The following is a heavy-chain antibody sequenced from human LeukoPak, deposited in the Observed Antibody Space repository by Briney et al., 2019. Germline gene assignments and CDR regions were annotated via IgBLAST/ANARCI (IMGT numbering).Heavy chain of an antibody. CDR2: INPNSGGT. CDR1: GYTFTGYY. J-gene: IGHJ4*02. D-gene: IGHD5-18*01. Sequence: ASVKVSCKASGYTFTGYYMHWVRQAPGQGLEWMGWINPNSGGTNYAQKFQGRVTMTRDTSISTAYMELSRLRSDDTAVYYCARGGYSYGYVYGDPTATGLDYWGQGTLVTVSS. V-gene: IGHV1-2*02. CDR3: ARGGYSYGYVYGDPTATGLDY.